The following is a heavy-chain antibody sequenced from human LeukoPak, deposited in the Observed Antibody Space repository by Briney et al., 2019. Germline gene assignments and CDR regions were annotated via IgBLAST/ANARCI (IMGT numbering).Heavy chain of an antibody. D-gene: IGHD2-21*02. CDR2: INSDGSDI. V-gene: IGHV3-74*01. Sequence: GGSLRLSCVASGFTFSSHWMHWVRQGPGKGLVWVSRINSDGSDISYADSVKGRFTISRDNAKNTLYLQMNSLRAEDTAVYYCARGGPYCGGDCYDGWFDPWGQGTLVTVSS. CDR3: ARGGPYCGGDCYDGWFDP. CDR1: GFTFSSHW. J-gene: IGHJ5*02.